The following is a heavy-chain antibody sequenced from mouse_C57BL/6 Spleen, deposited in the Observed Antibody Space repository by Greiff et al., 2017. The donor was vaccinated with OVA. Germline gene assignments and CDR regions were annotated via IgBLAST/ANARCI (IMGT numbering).Heavy chain of an antibody. Sequence: VQLQQSGPELVKPGASVKISCKASGYSFTGYYMNWVKQSPEKSLEWIGEINPSTGGTTYNQKFKAKATLTVDKSSSTAYMQLKSLTSEDSAVYYCARGGLGRFYAMDYWGQGTSVTVSS. D-gene: IGHD4-1*01. CDR3: ARGGLGRFYAMDY. CDR2: INPSTGGT. CDR1: GYSFTGYY. V-gene: IGHV1-42*01. J-gene: IGHJ4*01.